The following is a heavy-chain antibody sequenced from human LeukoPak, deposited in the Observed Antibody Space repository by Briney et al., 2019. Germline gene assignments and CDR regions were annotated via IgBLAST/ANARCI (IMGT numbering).Heavy chain of an antibody. J-gene: IGHJ6*02. Sequence: GRSLRLSCAASGFSVSSHWMTWVRQAPGKGLEWVASISQHGGEKYYVDSVKGRCTISRDNDKKLLYLQMNSLRAEDTAVYYCARGGGYSSSWYGGYYYYGMDVWGQGTTVTVSS. CDR1: GFSVSSHW. CDR2: ISQHGGEK. D-gene: IGHD6-13*01. V-gene: IGHV3-7*01. CDR3: ARGGGYSSSWYGGYYYYGMDV.